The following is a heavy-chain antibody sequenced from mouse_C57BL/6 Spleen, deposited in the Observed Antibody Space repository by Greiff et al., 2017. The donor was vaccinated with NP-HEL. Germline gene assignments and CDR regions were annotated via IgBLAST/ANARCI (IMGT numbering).Heavy chain of an antibody. CDR3: ARGGYDGYYQDYFDY. J-gene: IGHJ2*01. CDR2: IYPRSGNT. V-gene: IGHV1-81*01. Sequence: QVHVKQSGAELARPGASVKLSCKASGYTFTSYGISWVKQRTGQGLEWIGEIYPRSGNTYYNEKFKGKATLTADKSSSTAYMELRSLTSEDSAVYFCARGGYDGYYQDYFDYWGQGTTLTVSS. CDR1: GYTFTSYG. D-gene: IGHD2-3*01.